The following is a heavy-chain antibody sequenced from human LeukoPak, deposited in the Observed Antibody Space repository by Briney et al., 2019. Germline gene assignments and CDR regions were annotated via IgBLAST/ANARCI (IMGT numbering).Heavy chain of an antibody. CDR3: AGGRTDIVVVPATLRNYYFDY. CDR1: GGTFSSYD. J-gene: IGHJ4*02. D-gene: IGHD2-2*01. Sequence: SVKVSCKASGGTFSSYDISWGRQAPGQGLEWMGGIMPMFGKANYAQKFQGRVTTTADKATSTAYMELSSLRSEDTAVYYCAGGRTDIVVVPATLRNYYFDYWGQGTLVTVSS. CDR2: IMPMFGKA. V-gene: IGHV1-69*06.